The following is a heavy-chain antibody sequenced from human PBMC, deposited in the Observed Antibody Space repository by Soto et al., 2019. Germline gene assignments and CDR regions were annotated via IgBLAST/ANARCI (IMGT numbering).Heavy chain of an antibody. CDR3: AREGYGGGYYYYYGMDV. Sequence: SETLSLTCTVSGGSISSYYWSWIRQPPGKGLEWIGYIYYSGSTNYNPSLKSRVTISVDTSKNQFSLKLSSVTAADTAVYYCAREGYGGGYYYYYGMDVWGQGTTVTVSS. J-gene: IGHJ6*02. CDR2: IYYSGST. V-gene: IGHV4-59*01. D-gene: IGHD5-12*01. CDR1: GGSISSYY.